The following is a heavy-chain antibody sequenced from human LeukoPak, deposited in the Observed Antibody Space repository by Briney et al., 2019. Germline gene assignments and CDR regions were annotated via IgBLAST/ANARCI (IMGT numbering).Heavy chain of an antibody. Sequence: GALRLSCEASGFTFSSYWLHWVRQAPGEGLVLVSRINSDGTITTYADSVKGRFTISRDNAKNTLYLQMNSLRAEDTAMYYCARLNWVGTFDIWGQGTMVTVSS. D-gene: IGHD7-27*01. CDR1: GFTFSSYW. CDR3: ARLNWVGTFDI. V-gene: IGHV3-74*01. J-gene: IGHJ3*02. CDR2: INSDGTIT.